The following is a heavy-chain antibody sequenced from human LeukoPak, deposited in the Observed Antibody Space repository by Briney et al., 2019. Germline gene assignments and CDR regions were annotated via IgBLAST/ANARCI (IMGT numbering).Heavy chain of an antibody. V-gene: IGHV3-23*01. J-gene: IGHJ4*02. CDR3: ARVRRYYDSSGYRYCFDY. CDR2: ISGSGGST. Sequence: GGSLRLSCAASGFTFSSYAMSWVRQAPGKGLEWVSAISGSGGSTYYADSVKGRFTISRDNSKNTLYLQMNSLRAEDTAVYYCARVRRYYDSSGYRYCFDYWGQGTLVTVSS. CDR1: GFTFSSYA. D-gene: IGHD3-22*01.